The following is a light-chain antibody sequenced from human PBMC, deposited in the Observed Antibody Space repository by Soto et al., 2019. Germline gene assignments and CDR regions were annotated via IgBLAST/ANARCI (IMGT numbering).Light chain of an antibody. J-gene: IGKJ1*01. CDR3: QQYETFSGT. Sequence: EIVMTQSPATLSVSPGERATLSCRASQSISSKLAWYQQKPGQAPRLLIYGASTRATGIPARFSGSGSGTEFTLTITSLQSEDFAVYYCQQYETFSGTFGPGTKVEI. CDR1: QSISSK. CDR2: GAS. V-gene: IGKV3-15*01.